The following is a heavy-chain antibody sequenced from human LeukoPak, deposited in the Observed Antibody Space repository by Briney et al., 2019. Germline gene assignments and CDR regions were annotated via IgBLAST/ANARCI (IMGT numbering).Heavy chain of an antibody. J-gene: IGHJ6*02. Sequence: GGSLRLSCAASGFTFSSYWMSWVRQAPGKGLEWVANIKQDGSEKYYVDSVKGRFTISRDNAKNSLYLQMNSLRAEDSAVYYCATDVEYSYGYEYYYYGMDVWGQGTTVTVSS. D-gene: IGHD5-18*01. V-gene: IGHV3-7*01. CDR2: IKQDGSEK. CDR1: GFTFSSYW. CDR3: ATDVEYSYGYEYYYYGMDV.